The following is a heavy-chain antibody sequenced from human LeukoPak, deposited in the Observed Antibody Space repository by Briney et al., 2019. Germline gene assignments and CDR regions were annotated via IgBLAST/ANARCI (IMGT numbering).Heavy chain of an antibody. Sequence: SETLSLTCTVSGDSITTFYWSWIRQPPGKGLEWIGYIYHRGDTKYNPSLKNRVTMSIDTSKNQFSLKSSSVTPADTAIYYCASGGSYFWFDPWGPGTLVTVSS. V-gene: IGHV4-59*01. CDR3: ASGGSYFWFDP. CDR2: IYHRGDT. D-gene: IGHD2-15*01. J-gene: IGHJ5*02. CDR1: GDSITTFY.